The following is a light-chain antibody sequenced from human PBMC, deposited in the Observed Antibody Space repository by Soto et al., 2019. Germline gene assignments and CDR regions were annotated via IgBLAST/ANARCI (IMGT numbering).Light chain of an antibody. CDR2: DVS. CDR1: NSDVGGYDY. CDR3: CSYAGSYTLV. Sequence: QSVLTQPRSVSGSPGQSVTISCTGTNSDVGGYDYVSWYQQHPGKAPKIMIYDVSKRPSGVPDHFSGSKSGNTASLTISGLQAEDEADYYCCSYAGSYTLVFGGGTKLTVL. J-gene: IGLJ2*01. V-gene: IGLV2-11*01.